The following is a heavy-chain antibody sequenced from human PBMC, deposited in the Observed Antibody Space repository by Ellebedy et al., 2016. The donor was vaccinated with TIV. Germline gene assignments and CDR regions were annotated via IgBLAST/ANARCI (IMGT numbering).Heavy chain of an antibody. Sequence: ASVKVSCKASGYTFIDYYMHWVRQAPGQGLEWMGWINPISGGTNYAQKFQGRVTMTRDTSISTAYMELSSLTSDDTALFYCTRGRHVGAPTGSGDYWGQGTLVTVSS. CDR3: TRGRHVGAPTGSGDY. V-gene: IGHV1-2*02. CDR2: INPISGGT. CDR1: GYTFIDYY. D-gene: IGHD1-26*01. J-gene: IGHJ4*02.